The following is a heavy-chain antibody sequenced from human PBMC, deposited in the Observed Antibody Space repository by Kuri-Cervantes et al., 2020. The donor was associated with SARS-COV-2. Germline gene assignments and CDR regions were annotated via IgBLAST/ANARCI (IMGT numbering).Heavy chain of an antibody. CDR3: VRTEGVVDNYYFDY. CDR1: GGSFSGYY. D-gene: IGHD3-16*02. J-gene: IGHJ4*02. CDR2: INHGGGT. V-gene: IGHV4-34*01. Sequence: GSLRLSCAVYGGSFSGYYWSWIRQPPGKGLEWIGEINHGGGTNYNPSLMSRVTISVDTSKNQFSLNVSSMTAADTAVYYCVRTEGVVDNYYFDYWGQGTLVTVSS.